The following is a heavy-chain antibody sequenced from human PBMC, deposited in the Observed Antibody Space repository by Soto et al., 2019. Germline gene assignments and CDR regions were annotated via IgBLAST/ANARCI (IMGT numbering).Heavy chain of an antibody. J-gene: IGHJ6*02. CDR2: IYYNGST. D-gene: IGHD2-2*01. V-gene: IGHV4-59*01. CDR3: ARDGGYCSSTSCRGYYYYYGMDV. CDR1: GGSISSYY. Sequence: SETLSLTCTVSGGSISSYYWSWIRQPPGKGLEWIGYIYYNGSTNYNPSLKSRVTISVDTSKNQFSLKLSSVTAAGTAVYYCARDGGYCSSTSCRGYYYYYGMDVWGQGTTVTVSS.